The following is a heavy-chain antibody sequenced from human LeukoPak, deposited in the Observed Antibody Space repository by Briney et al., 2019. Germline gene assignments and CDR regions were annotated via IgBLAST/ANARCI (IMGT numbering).Heavy chain of an antibody. CDR2: IRYDGSNK. D-gene: IGHD3-10*01. J-gene: IGHJ4*02. CDR3: AKDSGSYYTSDY. CDR1: AFTFNNYD. Sequence: GGSLRLSCAASAFTFNNYDMHWVRQAPGKGLEWVAFIRYDGSNKYYADFVEGRFTISRDNSKNTLYLLMNGLGAEDTAVYYCAKDSGSYYTSDYWGQGTLVTVSS. V-gene: IGHV3-30*02.